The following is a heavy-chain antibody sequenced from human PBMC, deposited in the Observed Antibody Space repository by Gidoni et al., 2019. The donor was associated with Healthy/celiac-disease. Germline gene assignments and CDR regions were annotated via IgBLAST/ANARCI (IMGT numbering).Heavy chain of an antibody. CDR1: GGSLSRYY. CDR2: NYYSGRT. Sequence: QVQLQESCPGLVKPSHTLSPTCTGSGGSLSRYYWCWIRQPPGKGLGWIGYNYYSGRTNYNPSLKSRVTISVDTAKNQVSLKLSSVTAADTAVYYCARDPGYCSSTSCYTVREAWYFDLWGRGTLVTVSS. D-gene: IGHD2-2*02. V-gene: IGHV4-59*01. CDR3: ARDPGYCSSTSCYTVREAWYFDL. J-gene: IGHJ2*01.